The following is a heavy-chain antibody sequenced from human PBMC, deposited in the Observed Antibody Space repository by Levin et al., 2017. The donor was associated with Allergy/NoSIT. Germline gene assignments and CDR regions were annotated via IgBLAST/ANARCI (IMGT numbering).Heavy chain of an antibody. D-gene: IGHD6-13*01. V-gene: IGHV1-2*02. CDR1: GYTFTGYY. CDR2: INPNSGGT. J-gene: IGHJ6*02. Sequence: ASVKVSCKASGYTFTGYYMHWVRQAPGQGLEWMGWINPNSGGTNYAQKFQGRVTMTRDTSISTAYMELSRLRSDDTAVYYCARVGHSSSWGGGMDVWGQGTTVTVSS. CDR3: ARVGHSSSWGGGMDV.